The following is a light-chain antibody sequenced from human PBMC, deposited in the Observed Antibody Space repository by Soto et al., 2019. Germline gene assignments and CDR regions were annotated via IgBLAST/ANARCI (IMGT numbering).Light chain of an antibody. CDR3: QQVYGHPPA. Sequence: EIVMTQSPATLSVSPGERATLSCRASQSVRSNLAWYQQRPGQPPRLLIYGASTRATGIPARFSGSGSGTEFTLTISSLQSEDVATYFCQQVYGHPPAFGPGTRLDIK. CDR1: QSVRSN. CDR2: GAS. V-gene: IGKV3-15*01. J-gene: IGKJ5*01.